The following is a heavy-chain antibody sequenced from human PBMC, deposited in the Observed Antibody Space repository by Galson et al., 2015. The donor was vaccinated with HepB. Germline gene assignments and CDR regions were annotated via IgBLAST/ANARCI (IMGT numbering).Heavy chain of an antibody. Sequence: SLRLSCAASGFTFSGSAMHWVRQASGKGLEWVGRIRSKANSYATAYAASVKGRFTISRDDSKNTAYLQMNSLKTEDTAVYYCTNLLSSGLSLDIWGQGTMVTVSS. CDR2: IRSKANSYAT. J-gene: IGHJ3*02. V-gene: IGHV3-73*01. CDR1: GFTFSGSA. D-gene: IGHD6-19*01. CDR3: TNLLSSGLSLDI.